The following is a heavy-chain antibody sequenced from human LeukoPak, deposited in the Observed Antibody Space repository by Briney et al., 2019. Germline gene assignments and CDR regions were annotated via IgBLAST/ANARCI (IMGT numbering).Heavy chain of an antibody. Sequence: GGSLRLSCAASGFTFSSYAMSWVRQAPGKGLEWVSAISGSGGSTYYADSVKGRFTISRDKAKNSLYLQMNSLRAEDTAVYYCARVGSSWTLDYWGQGTLVTVSS. D-gene: IGHD6-13*01. CDR1: GFTFSSYA. CDR3: ARVGSSWTLDY. J-gene: IGHJ4*02. CDR2: ISGSGGST. V-gene: IGHV3-23*01.